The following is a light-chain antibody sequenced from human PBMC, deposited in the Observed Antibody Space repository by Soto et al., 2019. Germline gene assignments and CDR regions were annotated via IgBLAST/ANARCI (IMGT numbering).Light chain of an antibody. CDR3: QVWDSSTARV. CDR2: RDS. J-gene: IGLJ3*02. CDR1: NIGSKN. Sequence: SYELTQPLSVSVALGQTARITCGGNNIGSKNVHWYQQKQGQAPVLVIYRDSNRPSGIPERFSCSNSGNTATLTISRAQAGDEADDYCQVWDSSTARVFGGGTKVTVL. V-gene: IGLV3-9*01.